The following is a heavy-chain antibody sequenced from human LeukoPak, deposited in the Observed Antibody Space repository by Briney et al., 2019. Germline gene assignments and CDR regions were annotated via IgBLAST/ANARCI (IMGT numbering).Heavy chain of an antibody. J-gene: IGHJ4*02. Sequence: GGSLRLSCAASGFTFSNYAMSWVRQAPGKGLEWVSAISGSGGSAYYADSVRGRFTISRDNSRNTLYLQMNSLRAEDTALYYCIVALEGDWGQGTLVTVSS. CDR2: ISGSGGSA. CDR1: GFTFSNYA. V-gene: IGHV3-23*01. CDR3: IVALEGD. D-gene: IGHD1-1*01.